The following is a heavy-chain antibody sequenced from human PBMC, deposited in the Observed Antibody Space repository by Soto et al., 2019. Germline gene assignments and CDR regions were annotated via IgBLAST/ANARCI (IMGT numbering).Heavy chain of an antibody. CDR2: INAGNGNT. CDR3: ARVSNYYAYGMDV. Sequence: QVQLVQSGAEVKKPGASVKVSCKASGYTFTSYAMHWVRQAPGQRLEWMGWINAGNGNTKYSQKFQGRVTITRDTSASTAYRELSSLRSEDTAVYYCARVSNYYAYGMDVWGQGTTVTVSS. CDR1: GYTFTSYA. V-gene: IGHV1-3*01. J-gene: IGHJ6*02.